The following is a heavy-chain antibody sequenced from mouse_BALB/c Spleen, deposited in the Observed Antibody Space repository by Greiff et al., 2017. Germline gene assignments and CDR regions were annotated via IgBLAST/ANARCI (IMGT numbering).Heavy chain of an antibody. V-gene: IGHV1S29*02. CDR3: ARLDSSGYYFDY. Sequence: EVQVVESGPELVKPGASVKISCKASGYTFTDYNMHWVKQSHGKSLEWIGYIYPYNGGTGYNQKFKSKATLTVDNSSSTAYMELRSLTSEDSAVYYCARLDSSGYYFDYWGQGTTLTVSS. D-gene: IGHD3-2*01. J-gene: IGHJ2*01. CDR2: IYPYNGGT. CDR1: GYTFTDYN.